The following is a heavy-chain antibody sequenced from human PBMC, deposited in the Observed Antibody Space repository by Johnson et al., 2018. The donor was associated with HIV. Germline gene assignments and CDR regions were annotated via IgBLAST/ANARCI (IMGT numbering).Heavy chain of an antibody. CDR1: GFTFSTYG. D-gene: IGHD3-22*01. V-gene: IGHV3-NL1*01. CDR2: IYSGGST. J-gene: IGHJ3*02. CDR3: VRRFYDSSAFDI. Sequence: QVQLVESGGGVVQPGTSLRLSCAASGFTFSTYGMHWVRQAPGKGLEWVAVIYSGGSTYYADSVKGRYTISRDNTKNTLFLQMNSLRAEDTAVYYCVRRFYDSSAFDIWGQWTLVTVSS.